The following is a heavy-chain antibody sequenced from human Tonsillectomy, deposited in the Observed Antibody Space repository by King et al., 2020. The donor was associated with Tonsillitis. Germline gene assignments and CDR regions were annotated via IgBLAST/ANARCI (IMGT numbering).Heavy chain of an antibody. CDR3: SEGVPPTI. Sequence: MPLQESGPGLLKPSETLSLTCTVSSGSISSYYWNWVRQSPGKALEWIGYVCNSGSTNYTNYDPSLSSRVTMSIDTSKNQFSLKLSSVTAADTAVYFCSEGVPPTIWGQGTLVTISS. V-gene: IGHV4-59*01. CDR1: SGSISSYY. J-gene: IGHJ4*02. CDR2: VCNSGSTNYT. D-gene: IGHD4/OR15-4a*01.